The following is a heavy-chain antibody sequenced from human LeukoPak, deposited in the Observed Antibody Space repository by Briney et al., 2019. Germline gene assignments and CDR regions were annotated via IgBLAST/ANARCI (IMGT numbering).Heavy chain of an antibody. Sequence: PSETLSLTCAVSGGSISSSNWWSWVRQPPGKGLEWIGEIYHSGSTNYNPSLKSRVTISVDKSKNQFSLKLSSVTAADTAVYYCATAGCSSTSCYVGEFDYWGQGTLVTVSS. CDR3: ATAGCSSTSCYVGEFDY. CDR2: IYHSGST. CDR1: GGSISSSNW. J-gene: IGHJ4*02. D-gene: IGHD2-2*01. V-gene: IGHV4-4*02.